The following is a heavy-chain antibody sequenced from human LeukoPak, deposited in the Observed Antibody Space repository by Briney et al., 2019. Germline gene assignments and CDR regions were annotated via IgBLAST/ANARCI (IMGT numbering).Heavy chain of an antibody. CDR3: ARDPVGATTPDC. Sequence: GGSLRPSCAASGFTFSSYWMSWVRQAPGKGLEWVANIRQDGGDKYYVDSVKGRFTISRDNAKNSLYLQMNSLRAEDTAVYYCARDPVGATTPDCWGQGALVTVSS. CDR1: GFTFSSYW. J-gene: IGHJ4*02. CDR2: IRQDGGDK. V-gene: IGHV3-7*01. D-gene: IGHD1-26*01.